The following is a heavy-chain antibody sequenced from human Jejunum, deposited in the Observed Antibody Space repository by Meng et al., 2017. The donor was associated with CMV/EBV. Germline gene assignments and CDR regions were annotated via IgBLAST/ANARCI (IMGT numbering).Heavy chain of an antibody. CDR2: LWYDGSRK. D-gene: IGHD3-22*01. Sequence: SGFPLNSYGIHWVRQFPGKGLEWVAALWYDGSRKYFADSVQGRFSISRDDSKNTVYLQMNSLRAEDTAVHYCARDNDGSSHYSQFDYWGQGTLVTVSS. J-gene: IGHJ4*02. CDR1: GFPLNSYG. V-gene: IGHV3-33*01. CDR3: ARDNDGSSHYSQFDY.